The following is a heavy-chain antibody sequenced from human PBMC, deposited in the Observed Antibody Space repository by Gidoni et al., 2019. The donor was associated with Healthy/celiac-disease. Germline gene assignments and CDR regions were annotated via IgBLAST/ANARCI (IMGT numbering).Heavy chain of an antibody. V-gene: IGHV4-59*01. CDR2: IYYSGST. D-gene: IGHD3-10*01. CDR1: GGSISSYY. J-gene: IGHJ6*02. CDR3: ARVMDYYGSGSYYNHYYYYGMDV. Sequence: QVQLQESGPGLVKPSETLSLTCTVSGGSISSYYWSWIRQPPGKGLEWIGYIYYSGSTNYNPSLKSRVTISVDTSKNQFSLKLSSVTAADTAVYYCARVMDYYGSGSYYNHYYYYGMDVWGQGTTVTVSS.